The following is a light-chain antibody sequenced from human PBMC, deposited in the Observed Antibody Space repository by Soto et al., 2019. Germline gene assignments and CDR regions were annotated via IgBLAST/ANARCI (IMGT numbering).Light chain of an antibody. V-gene: IGLV2-23*02. CDR2: EVI. Sequence: QSALTQVASVSGSPGQSLTISFTGTSSDVGTFNLVSWYQQHPGKAPRLMIYEVIKRPSGVSNRFSGSKSGNTASLTISWLQAEDEDDYYCCAYAGSSVYVFGTGTKVTVL. CDR3: CAYAGSSVYV. J-gene: IGLJ1*01. CDR1: SSDVGTFNL.